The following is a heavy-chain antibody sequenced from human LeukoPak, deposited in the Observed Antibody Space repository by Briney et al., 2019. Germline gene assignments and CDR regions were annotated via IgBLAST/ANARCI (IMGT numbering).Heavy chain of an antibody. V-gene: IGHV3-74*01. CDR1: GFTFSSYW. CDR2: INSDGSST. J-gene: IGHJ4*02. D-gene: IGHD5-24*01. Sequence: PGESLRLFCAASGFTFSSYWMHWVREAPGWGPAWVSRINSDGSSTSYADSVRGRFTISRDNAKNTLYLQMNSLRAEDTAMYYCASQRWLQSSFDYWGQGTLVTVSS. CDR3: ASQRWLQSSFDY.